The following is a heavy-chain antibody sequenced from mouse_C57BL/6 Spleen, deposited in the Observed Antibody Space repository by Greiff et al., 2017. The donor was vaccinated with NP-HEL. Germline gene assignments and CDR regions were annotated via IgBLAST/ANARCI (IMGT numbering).Heavy chain of an antibody. Sequence: VQLQQPGAELVKPGASVKMSCKASGYTFTSYWITWVKQRPGQGLEWIGDIYPGSGSTNYNEKFKSKATLTVDTSSSTAYMQLSSLTSEDSAVYYCAREDYYGSSHYFAYWGQGTLVTVSA. CDR2: IYPGSGST. V-gene: IGHV1-55*01. D-gene: IGHD1-1*01. CDR1: GYTFTSYW. CDR3: AREDYYGSSHYFAY. J-gene: IGHJ3*01.